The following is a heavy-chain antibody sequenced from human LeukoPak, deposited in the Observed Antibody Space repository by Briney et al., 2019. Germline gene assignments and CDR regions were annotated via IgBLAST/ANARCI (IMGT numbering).Heavy chain of an antibody. J-gene: IGHJ5*02. Sequence: GGSLRLSCAASGFTFSSYAMSWVRQAPGKGLEWVSAISGSGGSTYYADSVKGRFTISRDNSKNTLYLQMNSLRAEDTAVYYCARDSSSWGLFDPWGQGTLVTVSS. CDR1: GFTFSSYA. CDR2: ISGSGGST. CDR3: ARDSSSWGLFDP. D-gene: IGHD6-13*01. V-gene: IGHV3-23*01.